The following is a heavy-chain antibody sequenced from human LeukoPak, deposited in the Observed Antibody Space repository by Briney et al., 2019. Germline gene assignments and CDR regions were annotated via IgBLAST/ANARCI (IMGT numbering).Heavy chain of an antibody. CDR3: ARGRLDYYYMDV. D-gene: IGHD3-9*01. J-gene: IGHJ6*03. CDR2: IHHTGAT. Sequence: SETLSLTCAVYGGSLSGYFWSWIRQPPGRGLEWIGEIHHTGATNYKPSLKSRVSISLDMSKNQLSLEMRSVTAADTAVYYCARGRLDYYYMDVWGRGTTVTVSS. V-gene: IGHV4-34*01. CDR1: GGSLSGYF.